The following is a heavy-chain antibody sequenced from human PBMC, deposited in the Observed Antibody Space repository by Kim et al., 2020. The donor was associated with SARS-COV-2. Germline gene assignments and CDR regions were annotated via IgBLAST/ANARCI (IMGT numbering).Heavy chain of an antibody. Sequence: YVDSVKGQFTISRDNAGSTLILQMDNLRVEDTAVYYCTMLKAADGYYDYWGQGTLVTVSS. V-gene: IGHV3-33*01. J-gene: IGHJ4*02. D-gene: IGHD3-22*01. CDR3: TMLKAADGYYDY.